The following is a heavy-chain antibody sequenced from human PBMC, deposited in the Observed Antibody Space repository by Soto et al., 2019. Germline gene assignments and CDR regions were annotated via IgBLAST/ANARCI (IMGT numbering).Heavy chain of an antibody. D-gene: IGHD6-6*01. Sequence: GGSLRLSCAASGFTFSSYAMSWVRQAPGKGLEWGSAISGSGGSTYYADSVKGRFTISRDNSKNTLYLQMNSLRAEDTAVYYCAKGYSSSRPETPFDYWGQGTLVTVSS. V-gene: IGHV3-23*01. J-gene: IGHJ4*02. CDR3: AKGYSSSRPETPFDY. CDR1: GFTFSSYA. CDR2: ISGSGGST.